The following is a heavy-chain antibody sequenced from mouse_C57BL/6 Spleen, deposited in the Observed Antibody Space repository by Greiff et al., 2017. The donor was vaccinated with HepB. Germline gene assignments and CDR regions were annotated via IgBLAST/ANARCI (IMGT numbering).Heavy chain of an antibody. CDR1: GFSLTSYA. J-gene: IGHJ1*03. V-gene: IGHV2-9-1*01. Sequence: QVQLKESGPGLVAPSQSLSITCTVSGFSLTSYAISWVRQPPGKGLEWLGVIWTGGGTNYNSALKSRLSISKDNSKSQVFLKMNSLQTDDTARYYCARNCEGYDYDRDWYFDVWGTGTTVTVSS. CDR2: IWTGGGT. D-gene: IGHD2-4*01. CDR3: ARNCEGYDYDRDWYFDV.